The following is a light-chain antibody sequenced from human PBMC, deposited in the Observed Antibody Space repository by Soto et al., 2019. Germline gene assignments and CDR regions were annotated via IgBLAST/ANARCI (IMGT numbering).Light chain of an antibody. CDR2: GAS. J-gene: IGKJ5*01. CDR1: QSVSSSY. V-gene: IGKV3-20*01. Sequence: DIVLTQSPSTLSLSPGERATLSCRASQSVSSSYLAWYQQKPGQAPRLIIYGASSRATGIPDRFSGSGSGTDFTLTISRLEPEAFAVYYGQQYGSSPPSTFGQGTRLEI. CDR3: QQYGSSPPST.